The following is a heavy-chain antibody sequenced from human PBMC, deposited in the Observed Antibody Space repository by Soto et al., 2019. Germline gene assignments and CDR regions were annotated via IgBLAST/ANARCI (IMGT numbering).Heavy chain of an antibody. J-gene: IGHJ3*02. CDR2: INPNSGGT. CDR1: GYTFTDYY. CDR3: AIQEDAFDI. D-gene: IGHD2-21*01. V-gene: IGHV1-2*02. Sequence: DSVKVSCKASGYTFTDYYMHWVRQAPGQGLEWMGWINPNSGGTNYAQKFQGRVTMTRDTSVTTAYMELSRLTSDDTAVYYCAIQEDAFDISGQGTMVTVS.